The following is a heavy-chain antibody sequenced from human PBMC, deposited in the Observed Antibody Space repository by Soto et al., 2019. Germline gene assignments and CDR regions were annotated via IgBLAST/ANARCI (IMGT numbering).Heavy chain of an antibody. V-gene: IGHV1-2*04. CDR3: ARESGGATATLDYYYFYMDV. J-gene: IGHJ6*03. CDR2: INPNSGGT. Sequence: GASVKVSCKASGYTFTGYYMHWVRQAPGQGLEWMGWINPNSGGTKYAHKFQGWVTMTRDTSIKTAYMELSRLTSDDTAVYYCARESGGATATLDYYYFYMDVWGNGTTVTVSS. CDR1: GYTFTGYY. D-gene: IGHD5-12*01.